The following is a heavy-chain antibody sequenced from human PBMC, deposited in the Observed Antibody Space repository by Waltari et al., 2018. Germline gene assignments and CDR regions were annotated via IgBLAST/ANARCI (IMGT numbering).Heavy chain of an antibody. Sequence: QVQLQESGPGLVKPSETLSLTCTVSGGSISSYYWSWIRQPPGKGLEWIGYIYYSGSTNYNPSLKSRVTISVDTSKNQCSLKLSSVTAADTAVYYCARALGSSGYYYVVEAFDIWGQGTMVTVSS. D-gene: IGHD3-22*01. CDR1: GGSISSYY. V-gene: IGHV4-59*01. CDR3: ARALGSSGYYYVVEAFDI. CDR2: IYYSGST. J-gene: IGHJ3*02.